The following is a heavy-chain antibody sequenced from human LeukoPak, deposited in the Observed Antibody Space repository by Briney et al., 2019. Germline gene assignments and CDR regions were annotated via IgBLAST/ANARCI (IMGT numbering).Heavy chain of an antibody. D-gene: IGHD2-15*01. CDR1: GFTFSDYY. J-gene: IGHJ5*02. CDR2: ISTSGDTM. V-gene: IGHV3-11*01. Sequence: GGSLRLSCAASGFTFSDYYMSWIRQAPGKGLKWVSYISTSGDTMYHVDSVKGRFAISRDNAKNSLYLQMDSLRAEDTAVYYCARISGGSCYHWGQGTLVAVSS. CDR3: ARISGGSCYH.